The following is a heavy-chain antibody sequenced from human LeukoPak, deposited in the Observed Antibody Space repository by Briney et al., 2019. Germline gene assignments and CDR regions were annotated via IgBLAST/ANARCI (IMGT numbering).Heavy chain of an antibody. J-gene: IGHJ4*02. V-gene: IGHV3-23*01. CDR3: ANRGSYEYYFDY. D-gene: IGHD1-26*01. CDR1: GFAFSSYA. CDR2: ISGSGGST. Sequence: GGSLRLSCAASGFAFSSYAMSWVRQAPGKGLEWVSAISGSGGSTYYAGSVKGRFTISRDNSKNTLYLQMNSLRAEDTAVYYCANRGSYEYYFDYWGQGTLVTVSS.